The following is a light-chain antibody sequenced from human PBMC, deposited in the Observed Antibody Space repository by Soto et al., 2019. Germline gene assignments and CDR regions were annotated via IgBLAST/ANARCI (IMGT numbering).Light chain of an antibody. Sequence: IVLTQSPGTLSLSPGERATLSCSASQSISSSYLAWYQQKPGQAPRLLIYGISSRATGIPDRFSGSGSGTDFTLTISRLEPEDFAVYYCQQYGSSLLTFGGGTKVEI. CDR3: QQYGSSLLT. J-gene: IGKJ4*01. V-gene: IGKV3-20*01. CDR1: QSISSSY. CDR2: GIS.